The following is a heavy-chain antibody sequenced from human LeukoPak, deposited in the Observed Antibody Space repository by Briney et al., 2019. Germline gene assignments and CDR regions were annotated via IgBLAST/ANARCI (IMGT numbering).Heavy chain of an antibody. CDR3: ARGGDSSGYPDY. Sequence: PSVTLSLTCTVSGGSISSYYWSWIRQPPGKGVEWIGYIYYSGSTNYNPSLKSRVTISVDTSKNQFSLKLSSVTAADTAVYYCARGGDSSGYPDYWGQGTLVTVSS. J-gene: IGHJ4*02. CDR1: GGSISSYY. D-gene: IGHD3-22*01. CDR2: IYYSGST. V-gene: IGHV4-59*01.